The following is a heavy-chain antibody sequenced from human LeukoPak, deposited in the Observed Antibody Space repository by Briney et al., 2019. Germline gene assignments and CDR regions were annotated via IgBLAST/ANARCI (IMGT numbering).Heavy chain of an antibody. Sequence: GGSLRLSCAASGFTFSSYGMHWVRQAPGKGLEWVAFIRYDGSNKYYADSVKGRFTISRDNSKNTLYLQMNSLRAEDTAVYYCAKDLGVRDYYGSGSCLHRGQGTLVTVSS. V-gene: IGHV3-30*02. D-gene: IGHD3-10*01. CDR1: GFTFSSYG. CDR2: IRYDGSNK. CDR3: AKDLGVRDYYGSGSCLH. J-gene: IGHJ4*02.